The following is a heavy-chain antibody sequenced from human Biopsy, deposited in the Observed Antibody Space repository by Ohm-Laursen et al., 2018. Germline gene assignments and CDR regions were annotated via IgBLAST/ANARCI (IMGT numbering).Heavy chain of an antibody. V-gene: IGHV3-23*01. Sequence: SLRLSCAASGFTFSRYAMSWVRQAPGKGLEWVSAISGSGRTYYADSVKGRFTISRGNSKNTLFLQLSSLRAEDTAVYYCAKDWTSQYYYDSMDDYWGQGTLVTVSS. CDR1: GFTFSRYA. D-gene: IGHD3-22*01. CDR3: AKDWTSQYYYDSMDDY. J-gene: IGHJ4*02. CDR2: ISGSGRT.